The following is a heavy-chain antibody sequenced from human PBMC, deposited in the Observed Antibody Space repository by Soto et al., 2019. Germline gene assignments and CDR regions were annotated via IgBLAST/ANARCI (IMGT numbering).Heavy chain of an antibody. CDR2: IKQDGSEK. CDR3: ARARIAVAAGAFDI. V-gene: IGHV3-7*01. CDR1: GFTFSSYW. D-gene: IGHD6-19*01. Sequence: EVQLVESGGGLVQPGGALRLSCAASGFTFSSYWMSWVRQAPGKGLEWVANIKQDGSEKYYVDSVKGRFTISRDNAKNSLYLQMNSLRAEDTAVYYGARARIAVAAGAFDIWGQGTMVAVSS. J-gene: IGHJ3*02.